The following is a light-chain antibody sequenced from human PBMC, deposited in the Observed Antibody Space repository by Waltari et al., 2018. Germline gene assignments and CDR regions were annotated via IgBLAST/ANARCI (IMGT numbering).Light chain of an antibody. J-gene: IGLJ3*02. CDR2: LAI. CDR3: LLYYGGGWM. CDR1: TGAVTSNHF. Sequence: QTVVTQDPSLTVSPGGTVTLTCASSTGAVTSNHFPSWFQQKPGQAPRSLIYLAINKHSCTPARFSGSFLGGKAALTLSGVRPKDEAEYYCLLYYGGGWMFGGGTKLTVL. V-gene: IGLV7-43*01.